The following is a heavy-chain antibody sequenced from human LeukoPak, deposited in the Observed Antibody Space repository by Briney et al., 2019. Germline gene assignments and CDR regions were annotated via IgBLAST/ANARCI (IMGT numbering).Heavy chain of an antibody. Sequence: GGSLRLSCVASGFTFDDYGMTWVRQAPGKGLEWVSGISWNGDSTNYADSVKGRFTMSRDNAKNSLYLQMNSLRVDDTALYYCARGTVAITWGRGTLVTVSS. D-gene: IGHD4-17*01. CDR3: ARGTVAIT. CDR2: ISWNGDST. CDR1: GFTFDDYG. V-gene: IGHV3-20*04. J-gene: IGHJ4*02.